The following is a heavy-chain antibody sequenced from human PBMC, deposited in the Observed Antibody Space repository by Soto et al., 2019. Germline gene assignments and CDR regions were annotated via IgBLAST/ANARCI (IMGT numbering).Heavy chain of an antibody. D-gene: IGHD6-13*01. CDR1: GFTFSSYA. CDR2: ISGSGGST. CDR3: ANGGSSSDPVGYYMDV. J-gene: IGHJ6*03. V-gene: IGHV3-23*01. Sequence: PGGSLRLSCAASGFTFSSYAMSWVRQAPGKGLEWVSAISGSGGSTYYADSVKGRFTISRDNSKNTLYLQMNSLRAEDTAVYYCANGGSSSDPVGYYMDVWGKGTTVTVSS.